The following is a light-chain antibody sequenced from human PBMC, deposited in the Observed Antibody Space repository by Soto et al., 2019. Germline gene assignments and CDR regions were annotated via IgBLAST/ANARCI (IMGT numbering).Light chain of an antibody. CDR1: NSDIGDSNY. CDR2: DVS. J-gene: IGLJ1*01. CDR3: SSFRSSSTSYV. V-gene: IGLV2-14*03. Sequence: SALTQPASVSGSPGQSITISCTGTNSDIGDSNYVSWYQQHPGKAPKLVIYDVSNRPSGVSNRFSGSKSANTASLTISGLQAEDEADYYCSSFRSSSTSYVFGTGTKPPS.